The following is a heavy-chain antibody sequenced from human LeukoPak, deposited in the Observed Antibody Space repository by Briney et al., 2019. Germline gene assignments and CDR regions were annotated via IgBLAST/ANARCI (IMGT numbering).Heavy chain of an antibody. Sequence: SQTLSLTCAISGDSVSSNSAAWNWIRQSPSRGPEWLGRTYYRSKWYNDYAVSVKSRITINPDTSKNQFSLQLNSVTPEDTAVYYCARGEAIAVAGGWFDPWGQGTLVTVSS. CDR2: TYYRSKWYN. CDR3: ARGEAIAVAGGWFDP. J-gene: IGHJ5*02. CDR1: GDSVSSNSAA. D-gene: IGHD6-19*01. V-gene: IGHV6-1*01.